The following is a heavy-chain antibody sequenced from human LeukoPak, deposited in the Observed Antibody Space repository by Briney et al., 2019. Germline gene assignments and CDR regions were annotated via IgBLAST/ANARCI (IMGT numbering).Heavy chain of an antibody. V-gene: IGHV1-2*02. CDR3: ATRQWLGYFDY. CDR1: GYTFTSYD. Sequence: ASVKVSCKASGYTFTSYDINWVRQAPGQGLEWMGWINPNSGSTNYAQKFQGRVTMTRDTSISTAYMELSRLRSDDTAVYYCATRQWLGYFDYWGQGTLVTVSS. J-gene: IGHJ4*02. CDR2: INPNSGST. D-gene: IGHD6-19*01.